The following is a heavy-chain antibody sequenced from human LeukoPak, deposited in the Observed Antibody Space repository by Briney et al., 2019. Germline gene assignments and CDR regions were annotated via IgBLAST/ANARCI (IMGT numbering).Heavy chain of an antibody. Sequence: PSETLSLTCTVSGYSISSGYYWGWIRQPPGKGLEWIGEIYHSGSTNYNPSLKSRVTISVDKSKNQFSLKLSSVTAADTAVYYCARRHYYDSSGYTFDYWGQGTLVTVSS. D-gene: IGHD3-22*01. CDR2: IYHSGST. CDR1: GYSISSGYY. CDR3: ARRHYYDSSGYTFDY. V-gene: IGHV4-38-2*02. J-gene: IGHJ4*02.